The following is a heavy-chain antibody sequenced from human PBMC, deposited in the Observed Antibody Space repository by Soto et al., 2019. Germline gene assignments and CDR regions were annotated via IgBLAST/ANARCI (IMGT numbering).Heavy chain of an antibody. V-gene: IGHV3-72*01. CDR1: GFTFSDHY. J-gene: IGHJ5*02. Sequence: GVSLRLSCAASGFTFSDHYMDWVRQAPGKGLEWVGRTRNKANSYTTEYAASVKGRFAISRDDSKNSLYLQMNSLKTEDTAVYYCARDVRYCSSTSCYSWFDPWGQGTLVTVSS. CDR3: ARDVRYCSSTSCYSWFDP. D-gene: IGHD2-2*01. CDR2: TRNKANSYTT.